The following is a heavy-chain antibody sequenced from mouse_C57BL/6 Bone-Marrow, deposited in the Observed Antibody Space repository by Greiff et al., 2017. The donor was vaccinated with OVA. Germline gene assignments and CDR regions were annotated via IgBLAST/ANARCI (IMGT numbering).Heavy chain of an antibody. D-gene: IGHD3-2*02. CDR2: INPNNGGT. CDR3: ARSPTAQATFYYAMDY. Sequence: VQLQQSGPELVKPGASVKISCKASGYTFTDYYMNWVKQSHGKSLEWIGDINPNNGGTSYNQKVKGKATLTVDKSSSTAYMELRSLTSEDSAVYDCARSPTAQATFYYAMDYWGQGTSVTVSS. CDR1: GYTFTDYY. V-gene: IGHV1-26*01. J-gene: IGHJ4*01.